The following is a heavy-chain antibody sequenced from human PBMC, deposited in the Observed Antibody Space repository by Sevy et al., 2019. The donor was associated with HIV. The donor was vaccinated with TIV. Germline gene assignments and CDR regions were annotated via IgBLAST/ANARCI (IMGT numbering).Heavy chain of an antibody. D-gene: IGHD3-16*01. J-gene: IGHJ4*02. V-gene: IGHV3-33*01. Sequence: LSLTCAASGFPFTSYGMHWVRQAPGKGLEWVALIWYDGSNKYYGDSVKGRFTISRDNSKNTLYLQMNSLRAEDTAVYYCARDLWGGVSGDETRYYFDYWGQGTLVTVSS. CDR2: IWYDGSNK. CDR3: ARDLWGGVSGDETRYYFDY. CDR1: GFPFTSYG.